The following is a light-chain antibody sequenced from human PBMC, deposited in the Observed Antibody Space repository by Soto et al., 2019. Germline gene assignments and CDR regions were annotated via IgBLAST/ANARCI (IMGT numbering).Light chain of an antibody. CDR3: SSYAGSNIFI. CDR1: SSDVGGYNF. V-gene: IGLV2-8*01. CDR2: EVS. Sequence: LTQPPSASGSPGQSVTISCTGTSSDVGGYNFVAWYQQHPGKAPKLMISEVSKRPSGVPDRFSGSKSGNTASLTVSGLQAEDEADYYCSSYAGSNIFIFGTGTKVTVL. J-gene: IGLJ1*01.